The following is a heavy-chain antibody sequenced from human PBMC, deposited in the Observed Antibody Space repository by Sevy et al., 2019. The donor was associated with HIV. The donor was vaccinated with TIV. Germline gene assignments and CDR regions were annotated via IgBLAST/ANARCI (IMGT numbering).Heavy chain of an antibody. CDR1: GFTVSSNF. V-gene: IGHV3-53*01. Sequence: GGSLRLSCAASGFTVSSNFMSWVRQAPGKGLEWVSVIYSGGSTYYADSVKGRFTISRDNSKNTLYLQMNSLRAEDTAVYYCARGWDIAAAVYWGQGTLVTVSS. CDR2: IYSGGST. CDR3: ARGWDIAAAVY. D-gene: IGHD6-13*01. J-gene: IGHJ4*02.